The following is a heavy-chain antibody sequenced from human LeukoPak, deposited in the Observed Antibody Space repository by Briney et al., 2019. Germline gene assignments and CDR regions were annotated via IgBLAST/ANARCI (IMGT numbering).Heavy chain of an antibody. CDR1: GFKFDDYV. D-gene: IGHD2-21*02. J-gene: IGHJ3*02. V-gene: IGHV3-9*01. Sequence: HPGGSLRLSCAAAGFKFDDYVMHCVRPAAGKGLEWVSGISWNGDIICHADSVEGRFTISNDNAKNSLQPQMNSLGREDTALYYWAKNIGVVTAIDAFYIWGHGTLGSVSP. CDR2: ISWNGDII. CDR3: AKNIGVVTAIDAFYI.